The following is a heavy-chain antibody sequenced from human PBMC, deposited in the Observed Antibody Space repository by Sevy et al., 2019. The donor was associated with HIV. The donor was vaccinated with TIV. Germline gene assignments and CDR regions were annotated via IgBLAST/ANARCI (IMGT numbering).Heavy chain of an antibody. J-gene: IGHJ5*02. CDR3: ARGSTVEDWFDP. Sequence: ASVKVSCKASGYTFTSYDINWVRQATGQGLEWMGWMNPNSGNTGYAQKFQGRVTMTRNTSISTAYMELGSLRSEDTAVYYCARGSTVEDWFDPWGQGTLVTVSS. D-gene: IGHD2-2*01. CDR2: MNPNSGNT. CDR1: GYTFTSYD. V-gene: IGHV1-8*01.